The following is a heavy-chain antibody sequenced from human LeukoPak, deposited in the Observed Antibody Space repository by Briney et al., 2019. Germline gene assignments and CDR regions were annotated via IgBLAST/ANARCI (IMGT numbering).Heavy chain of an antibody. D-gene: IGHD4-23*01. J-gene: IGHJ4*02. CDR1: GYTFTSYY. CDR2: INPNSGGT. V-gene: IGHV1-2*02. Sequence: ASVKVSCKASGYTFTSYYMHWVRQAPGQGLEWMGWINPNSGGTNYAQKFQGRVTVTRDTSIRTAYMELTRLRSDDTAVYYCARVMDYGGNRENFDYWGQGTLVTVSS. CDR3: ARVMDYGGNRENFDY.